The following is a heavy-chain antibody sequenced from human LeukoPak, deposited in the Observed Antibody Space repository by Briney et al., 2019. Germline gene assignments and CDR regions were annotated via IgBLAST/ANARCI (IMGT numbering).Heavy chain of an antibody. V-gene: IGHV4-59*08. CDR1: GGSISSYY. D-gene: IGHD6-13*01. CDR2: IYYSGST. CDR3: AIAYSSSWYWFDP. J-gene: IGHJ5*02. Sequence: SETLTLTCTVSGGSISSYYWSWIRQPPGKGLEWIGYIYYSGSTNYNPSLKSRVTISVDTSKNQFSLKLSSVTAADTAVYYCAIAYSSSWYWFDPWGQGTLVTVSS.